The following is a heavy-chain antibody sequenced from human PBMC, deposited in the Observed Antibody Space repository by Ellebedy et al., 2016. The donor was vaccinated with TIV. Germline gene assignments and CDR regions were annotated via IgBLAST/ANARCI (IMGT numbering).Heavy chain of an antibody. J-gene: IGHJ4*02. D-gene: IGHD3-10*01. CDR2: INAGNGNT. Sequence: AASVKVSCKASGYTFTSYGISWVRQAPGQRLAWMGWINAGNGNTKYSQKFQGRVTITRDTSASTAYMELSSLRSEDTAVYYCARGFTMVRGVLPFDYWGQGTLVTVSS. V-gene: IGHV1-3*01. CDR1: GYTFTSYG. CDR3: ARGFTMVRGVLPFDY.